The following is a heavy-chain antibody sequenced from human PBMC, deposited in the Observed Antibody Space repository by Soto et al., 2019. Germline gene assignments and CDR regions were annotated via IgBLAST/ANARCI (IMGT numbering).Heavy chain of an antibody. CDR2: IYYSGST. CDR1: GGSISSYY. CDR3: ARDGSGSSWYRQGDNWFDP. V-gene: IGHV4-59*01. J-gene: IGHJ5*02. Sequence: ETLSLTCTVSGGSISSYYWSWIRQPPGKGLEWIGYIYYSGSTNYNPSLKSRVTISVDTSKNQFSLKLSSVTAADTAVYYCARDGSGSSWYRQGDNWFDPWGQGTLVTVSS. D-gene: IGHD6-13*01.